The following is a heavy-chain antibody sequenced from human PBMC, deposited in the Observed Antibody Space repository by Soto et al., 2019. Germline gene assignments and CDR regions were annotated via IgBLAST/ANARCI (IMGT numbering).Heavy chain of an antibody. D-gene: IGHD6-13*01. CDR1: GGSISSYY. CDR2: IYTSGST. CDR3: AREYSSSWYGWFDP. Sequence: KPSETLSLTCTVSGGSISSYYWSWIRQPAGKGLEWIGRIYTSGSTNYNPSLKSRVTMSVDTSKNQFSLKLSSVTAADTAVYYCAREYSSSWYGWFDPWGQGTLVTVSS. J-gene: IGHJ5*02. V-gene: IGHV4-4*07.